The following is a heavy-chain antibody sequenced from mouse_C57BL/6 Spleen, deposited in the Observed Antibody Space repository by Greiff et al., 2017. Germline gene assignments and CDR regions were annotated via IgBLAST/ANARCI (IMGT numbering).Heavy chain of an antibody. CDR3: ERFPIYYDYDDVFAY. V-gene: IGHV1-55*01. Sequence: QVQLQQSGAELVKPGASVKMSCKASGYTFPSYWITWVKQRPGQGLEWIGDFYPGSGSTNYNETFKSQATLTVDTSSSTAYMQLSSLTSEESAVYDCERFPIYYDYDDVFAYWGQGTLVTVSA. J-gene: IGHJ3*01. D-gene: IGHD2-4*01. CDR2: FYPGSGST. CDR1: GYTFPSYW.